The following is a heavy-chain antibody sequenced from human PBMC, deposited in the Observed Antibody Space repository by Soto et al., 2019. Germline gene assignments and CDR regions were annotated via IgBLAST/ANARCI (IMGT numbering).Heavy chain of an antibody. Sequence: PWGSLRLSCTASVFTCSSYGMGWFRQAPGKGLQWVSTIRGDGGQTHYTDSVKGRFSISRDNSKNTVYLQMDSLRAEDTAMYFCARDVGLDSDDFFAYWGQGTQVTVSS. V-gene: IGHV3-23*01. CDR1: VFTCSSYG. D-gene: IGHD3-9*01. CDR3: ARDVGLDSDDFFAY. CDR2: IRGDGGQT. J-gene: IGHJ4*02.